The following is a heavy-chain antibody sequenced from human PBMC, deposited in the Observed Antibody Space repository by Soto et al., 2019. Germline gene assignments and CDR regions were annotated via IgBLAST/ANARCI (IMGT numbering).Heavy chain of an antibody. CDR3: AVDIVGTGSY. D-gene: IGHD5-12*01. Sequence: EVQVVESGGGLVQPGGSLRLSCAASGFTLSDYEIDWVRQAPGKGLEWVGRDRNKVHSYTTQYVASVKGRFTFSRDDSKNSLYLQMNSLKTEDTAVYFCAVDIVGTGSYWGQGTLVTVSS. J-gene: IGHJ4*02. CDR1: GFTLSDYE. V-gene: IGHV3-72*01. CDR2: DRNKVHSYTT.